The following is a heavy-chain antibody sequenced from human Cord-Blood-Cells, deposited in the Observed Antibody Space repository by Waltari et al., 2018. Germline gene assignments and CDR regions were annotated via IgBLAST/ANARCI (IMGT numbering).Heavy chain of an antibody. CDR2: VSEDGSNK. J-gene: IGHJ4*02. Sequence: QVQLVESGGGVVQPGRSLTLSCAASGFTFSSYAMHWVRQAPGKGLEWVAVVSEDGSNKYYADSVKGRFTISRDNSKNTLYLQMNSLRAEDTAVYYCASGGSGWYFDYWGQGTLVTVSS. V-gene: IGHV3-30-3*01. CDR3: ASGGSGWYFDY. CDR1: GFTFSSYA. D-gene: IGHD6-19*01.